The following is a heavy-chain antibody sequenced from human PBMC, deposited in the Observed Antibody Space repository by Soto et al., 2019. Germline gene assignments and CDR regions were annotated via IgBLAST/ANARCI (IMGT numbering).Heavy chain of an antibody. CDR3: ARSGYSYVTHYFDY. J-gene: IGHJ4*01. CDR2: TYDNGST. V-gene: IGHV4-59*01. CDR1: GGSINSYY. Sequence: SETLSLTCTVSGGSINSYYGSWIRKSPGKGLEWIGYTYDNGSTNYNPSLKSRVSISVDTSKNQFSLKLSSVTAADTAVYYCARSGYSYVTHYFDYWGHGTLVTVSS. D-gene: IGHD5-18*01.